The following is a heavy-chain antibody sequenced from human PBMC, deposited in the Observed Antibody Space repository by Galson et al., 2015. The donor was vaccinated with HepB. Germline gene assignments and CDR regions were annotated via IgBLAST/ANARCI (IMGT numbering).Heavy chain of an antibody. V-gene: IGHV3-48*02. D-gene: IGHD3-10*01. CDR3: ARVFFGSERYSAYWYFDL. Sequence: SLRLSCAASGFTFSAYTMNWVRRAPGKGLESIAYISTNGATIYYADSVKGRFTVSSDNARNSLYLQMHSLRDEDPAVCYCARVFFGSERYSAYWYFDLWGRGTLVTVSS. J-gene: IGHJ2*01. CDR1: GFTFSAYT. CDR2: ISTNGATI.